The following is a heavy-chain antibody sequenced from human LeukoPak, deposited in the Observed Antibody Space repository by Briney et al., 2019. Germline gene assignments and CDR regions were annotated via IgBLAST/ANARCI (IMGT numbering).Heavy chain of an antibody. V-gene: IGHV4-31*03. D-gene: IGHD3-22*01. J-gene: IGHJ5*02. CDR2: IYYSGST. Sequence: SETLSLTCTVSGGSISSGGYYWSWIRQHPGKGLEWIGYIYYSGSTYYNPSLKSRVTISVDTSKNQFSLKLSSVTAADTAVYYCARAYGSSGYLEWFDPWGQGTLVTVSS. CDR3: ARAYGSSGYLEWFDP. CDR1: GGSISSGGYY.